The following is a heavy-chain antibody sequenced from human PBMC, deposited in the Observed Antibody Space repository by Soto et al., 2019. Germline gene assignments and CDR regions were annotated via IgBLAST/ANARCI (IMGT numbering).Heavy chain of an antibody. Sequence: QLQLQESGPGLVKPSETLSLTCTVSGGSISSSSYYWGWIRQPPGKGLEWIGSIYYSGSTYYNPSLKSRVTISVDTSKNQFSLKLSSVPAADTAVYYCARHGDPFDWLSKYYFDYWGQGTLVTVSS. D-gene: IGHD3-9*01. J-gene: IGHJ4*02. V-gene: IGHV4-39*01. CDR1: GGSISSSSYY. CDR3: ARHGDPFDWLSKYYFDY. CDR2: IYYSGST.